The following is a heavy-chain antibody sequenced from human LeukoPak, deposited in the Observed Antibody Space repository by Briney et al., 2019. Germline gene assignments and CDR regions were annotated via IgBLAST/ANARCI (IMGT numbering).Heavy chain of an antibody. Sequence: SETLSLTCTVSGGSISSSPYYWGWIRQPPGKGLEWIGTVFHSGVTYYNPSLKSRVTMSVDTSKNQFSLKLKSVTAADTAVYYCANNYCSSTSCHFDYWGQGTLVTVSS. CDR2: VFHSGVT. V-gene: IGHV4-39*07. D-gene: IGHD2-2*01. J-gene: IGHJ4*02. CDR1: GGSISSSPYY. CDR3: ANNYCSSTSCHFDY.